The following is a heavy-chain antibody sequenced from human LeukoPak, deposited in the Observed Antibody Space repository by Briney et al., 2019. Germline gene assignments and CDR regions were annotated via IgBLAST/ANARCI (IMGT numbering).Heavy chain of an antibody. CDR3: ARPLGLGWFDP. Sequence: GGSLRLSCVASGFTFSSDWMDWVRQVPGKGLVWVSRLNPDGSSTNYADSVWGRFTISRDNAKNTLYLQMNSLRAEDTAVYYCARPLGLGWFDPWGQGTPVTVSS. CDR1: GFTFSSDW. CDR2: LNPDGSST. J-gene: IGHJ5*02. V-gene: IGHV3-74*01.